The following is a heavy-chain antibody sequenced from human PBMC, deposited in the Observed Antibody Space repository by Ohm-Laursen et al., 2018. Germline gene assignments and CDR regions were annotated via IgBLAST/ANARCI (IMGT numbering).Heavy chain of an antibody. J-gene: IGHJ4*02. CDR2: INHSGSA. Sequence: GTLSLTCAVYGGSFSGYYWSWIRQPPGKGLEWIGEINHSGSANYNPSLKSRVTISVDTSKNQFSLKLSSVTAADTAVYYCARAHGSPGQLAYYFDYWGQGTLVTVSS. CDR1: GGSFSGYY. D-gene: IGHD6-6*01. CDR3: ARAHGSPGQLAYYFDY. V-gene: IGHV4-34*01.